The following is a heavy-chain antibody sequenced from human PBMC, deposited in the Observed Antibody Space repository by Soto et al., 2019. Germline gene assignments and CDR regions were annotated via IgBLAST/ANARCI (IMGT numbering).Heavy chain of an antibody. D-gene: IGHD3-16*02. J-gene: IGHJ4*02. CDR2: IKHDTSEA. Sequence: DVQLVESGGGLVQPGRSLSLSCAASGFKFSDYWLSWVRQAPGKGLECERNIKHDTSEAHYADSVKGRFTITRDNIKNFLFLQMNGLRSDDTASYYCARDGLLFSGPYRPSRFDYWGLGTLVTVSS. CDR1: GFKFSDYW. V-gene: IGHV3-7*03. CDR3: ARDGLLFSGPYRPSRFDY.